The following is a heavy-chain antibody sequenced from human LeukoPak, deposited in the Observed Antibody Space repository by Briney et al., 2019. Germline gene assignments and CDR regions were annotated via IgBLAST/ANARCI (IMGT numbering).Heavy chain of an antibody. D-gene: IGHD3-10*01. V-gene: IGHV4-34*01. CDR1: GGSFSGHY. CDR3: ARGRGMVRGVIHFDY. Sequence: PSETLSLTCAVYGGSFSGHYWSWIRQPPGKGLEWIGEINHSGSTNYNPSLKSRVTISVDTSKNQFSLKLSSVTAADTAVYYCARGRGMVRGVIHFDYWGQGTLVTVSS. CDR2: INHSGST. J-gene: IGHJ4*02.